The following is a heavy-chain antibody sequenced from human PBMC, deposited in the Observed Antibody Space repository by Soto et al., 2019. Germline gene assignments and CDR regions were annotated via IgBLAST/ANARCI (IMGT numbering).Heavy chain of an antibody. CDR2: IHYSGST. J-gene: IGHJ5*02. V-gene: IGHV4-59*01. D-gene: IGHD6-6*01. CDR3: ARGGIAARKGRWFDP. CDR1: GGSLSDYY. Sequence: PLETLSLTCTVSGGSLSDYYWTWIRQPPGKGLEWIGYIHYSGSTNYNPSLKSRVTISVDTSKNQFSLKLRSVTAADTAMYHCARGGIAARKGRWFDPWGQGAPVTVSS.